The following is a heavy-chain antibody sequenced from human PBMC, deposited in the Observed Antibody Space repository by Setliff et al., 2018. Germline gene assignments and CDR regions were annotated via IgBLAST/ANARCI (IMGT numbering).Heavy chain of an antibody. V-gene: IGHV4-39*01. J-gene: IGHJ6*03. CDR2: IYYSATT. CDR3: ARRPYQHYDSSGYSVNYYMDV. Sequence: SETLSLTCIVSGDSISSNSHYWGWIRQPPGKGLEWIGTIYYSATTYCNPSLKSRVTISVDTSKNQFSLKLSSVTAADTAVYFCARRPYQHYDSSGYSVNYYMDVWGKGTTGTVSS. CDR1: GDSISSNSHY. D-gene: IGHD3-22*01.